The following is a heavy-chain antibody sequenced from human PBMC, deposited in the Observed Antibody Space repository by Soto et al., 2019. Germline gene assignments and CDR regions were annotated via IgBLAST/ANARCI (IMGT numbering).Heavy chain of an antibody. J-gene: IGHJ5*02. CDR2: INPNSGDT. Sequence: ASVKVSCKASGYTFTASYMHWVRQAPGQGLEWMGWINPNSGDTSYAQNFQGRVTMTRDTSINTAYMEMIRLTSDDTAVYYCARDRSLGANWFGPWGQGTLVTVSS. CDR3: ARDRSLGANWFGP. D-gene: IGHD2-15*01. V-gene: IGHV1-2*02. CDR1: GYTFTASY.